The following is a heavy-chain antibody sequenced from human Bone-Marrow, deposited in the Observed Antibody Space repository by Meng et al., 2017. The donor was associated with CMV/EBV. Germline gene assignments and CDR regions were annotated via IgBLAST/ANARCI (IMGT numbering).Heavy chain of an antibody. D-gene: IGHD1-14*01. J-gene: IGHJ2*01. CDR2: TSSDGSSK. Sequence: FTISSYGMHWVRQDPGKGLEWVAVTSSDGSSKYYADSVKGRFTISRDNAKNTLYLQMNSLRAEDTAVYYCANNHLNRGGPDYWYFDLWGRGTLVTVSS. CDR3: ANNHLNRGGPDYWYFDL. CDR1: FTISSYG. V-gene: IGHV3-33*05.